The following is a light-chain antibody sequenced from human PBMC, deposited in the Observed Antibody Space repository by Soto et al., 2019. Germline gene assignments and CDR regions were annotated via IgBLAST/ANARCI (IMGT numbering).Light chain of an antibody. J-gene: IGKJ2*01. CDR2: GAS. V-gene: IGKV3-20*01. CDR3: QQYGSSPPYT. Sequence: EIVLTQSPGTLSLSPGERATLSCRASQSVSSSYLAWYQQKPGQAPRLLIYGASSRATGIPDRFSGSESGTDFTLTISRLEPEGFAVYYCQQYGSSPPYTFGQGTKLEIK. CDR1: QSVSSSY.